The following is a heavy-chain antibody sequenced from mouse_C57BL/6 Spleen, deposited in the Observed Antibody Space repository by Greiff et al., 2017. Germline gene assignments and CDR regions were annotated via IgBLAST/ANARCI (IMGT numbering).Heavy chain of an antibody. D-gene: IGHD2-3*01. J-gene: IGHJ3*01. Sequence: VQLQQSGAELVRPGASVTLSCKASGYTFTDYEMHWVKQTPVHGLEWIGAIDPETGGTAYNQKFKGKAILTADKSSSTAYMELRSLTSEDSAVYYCTRYDGYYVPFFADWGQGTLVTVSA. CDR2: IDPETGGT. CDR1: GYTFTDYE. CDR3: TRYDGYYVPFFAD. V-gene: IGHV1-15*01.